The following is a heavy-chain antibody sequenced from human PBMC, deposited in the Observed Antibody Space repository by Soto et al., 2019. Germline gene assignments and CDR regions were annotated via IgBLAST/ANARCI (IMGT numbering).Heavy chain of an antibody. J-gene: IGHJ4*02. CDR1: GYTLTELS. CDR3: ETDLPRDSSGYYRSY. V-gene: IGHV1-24*01. CDR2: FDPEDGET. D-gene: IGHD3-22*01. Sequence: EASVKVSCKVSGYTLTELSMHWVRQAPGKGLEWMGGFDPEDGETIYAQKFQGRVTMTEDTSTDTAYMELSSLRSEDTAVYYCETDLPRDSSGYYRSYWGQGTLVTVSS.